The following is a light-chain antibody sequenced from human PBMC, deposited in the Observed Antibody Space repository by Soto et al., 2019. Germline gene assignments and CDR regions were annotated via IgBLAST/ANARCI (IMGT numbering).Light chain of an antibody. J-gene: IGLJ1*01. CDR3: SSYAGSSNPV. V-gene: IGLV2-8*01. CDR2: EVS. CDR1: SIDVGGYNY. Sequence: QSVLTQPPSASGSPGQSVTISCTGTSIDVGGYNYVSWYQQHPGKAPKPVIYEVSKRPSGVPDRFSGSKSGNTASLTVSGLQAEDEADYYCSSYAGSSNPVFGTGTKLTVL.